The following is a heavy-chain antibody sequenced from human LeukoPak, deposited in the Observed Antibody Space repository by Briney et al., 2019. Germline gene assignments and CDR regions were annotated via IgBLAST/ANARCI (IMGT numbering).Heavy chain of an antibody. CDR2: IYYSGST. CDR1: GGSISSGGYY. J-gene: IGHJ5*02. V-gene: IGHV4-31*03. CDR3: ARDRVWFGELGGFDP. Sequence: PSETLSLTCTVSGGSISSGGYYWSWIRQHPGKGLEWIGYIYYSGSTYYNPSLKSRVTISVDTSKNQFSLKLSSVTAADTAVYYCARDRVWFGELGGFDPWGQGTLVTVSS. D-gene: IGHD3-10*01.